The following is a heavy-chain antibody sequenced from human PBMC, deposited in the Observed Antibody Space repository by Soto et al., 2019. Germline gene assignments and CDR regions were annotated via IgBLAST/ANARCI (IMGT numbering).Heavy chain of an antibody. CDR1: GYTFTSYG. J-gene: IGHJ4*02. D-gene: IGHD6-6*01. Sequence: ASVKVSCKASGYTFTSYGINWVRQAPGQGLEWMGWISAYNGNTNYAQKLQGRVTMTTDTSTSTAYMELRSLRSDDTAVYYGARSPSLGSSSSSPGFDYWGQGTLVTVSS. CDR2: ISAYNGNT. V-gene: IGHV1-18*01. CDR3: ARSPSLGSSSSSPGFDY.